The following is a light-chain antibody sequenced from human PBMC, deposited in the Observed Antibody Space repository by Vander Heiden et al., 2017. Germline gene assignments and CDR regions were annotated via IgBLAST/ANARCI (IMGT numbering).Light chain of an antibody. CDR2: LGS. CDR1: QSLLHSNGYNY. V-gene: IGKV2-28*01. Sequence: TVMTQSPVSVPVTPGEPASISCRSSQSLLHSNGYNYLDWYLQKPGQSPQLLIYLGSNRASGVPDRFSGSGSGTDFTLKISRVEAEDVGVYYCMQALQTPLTFGGGTKVEIK. J-gene: IGKJ4*01. CDR3: MQALQTPLT.